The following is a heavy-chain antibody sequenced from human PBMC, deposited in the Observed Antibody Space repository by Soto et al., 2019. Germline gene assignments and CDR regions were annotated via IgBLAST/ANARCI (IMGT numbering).Heavy chain of an antibody. D-gene: IGHD6-13*01. Sequence: HPGGSLRLSCAASGFTFSSYAMSWVRQAPGKGLEWVSAISGSGGNTYYADSVKGRFTISRDNAKNSLYLQMNSLRAEDTAVYYCARDKRLGSSWYRSYYYYGMDVWGQGTTVTVSS. CDR3: ARDKRLGSSWYRSYYYYGMDV. J-gene: IGHJ6*02. V-gene: IGHV3-23*01. CDR2: ISGSGGNT. CDR1: GFTFSSYA.